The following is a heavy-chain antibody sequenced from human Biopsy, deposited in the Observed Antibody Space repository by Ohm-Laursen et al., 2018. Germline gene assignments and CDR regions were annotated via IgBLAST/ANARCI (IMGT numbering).Heavy chain of an antibody. D-gene: IGHD3-16*01. V-gene: IGHV4-39*02. Sequence: TLSLTCTVSGGSISSSTTYYWAWLRQPPGKGLEWIGSIYNTETTFYNPSLKSRVTISVNTSTNPFSLKVSSVTAADTALYFCARALDYYDPYYYYAMDVWGQGTSVTVSS. CDR2: IYNTETT. CDR3: ARALDYYDPYYYYAMDV. J-gene: IGHJ6*02. CDR1: GGSISSSTTYY.